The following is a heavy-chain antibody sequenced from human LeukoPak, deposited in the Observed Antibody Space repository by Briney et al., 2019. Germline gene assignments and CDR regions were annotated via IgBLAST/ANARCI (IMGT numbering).Heavy chain of an antibody. CDR1: GYTFTGYY. Sequence: ASVKVSCKASGYTFTGYYMHWVRQAPGQGLEWMGWINPNSGGTNYAQKFQGRVTMTRDTSISTAYMELSRLRSDDTAVCYCAREGSSSAGLYDYWGQGTLVTVSS. CDR2: INPNSGGT. V-gene: IGHV1-2*02. D-gene: IGHD6-6*01. CDR3: AREGSSSAGLYDY. J-gene: IGHJ4*02.